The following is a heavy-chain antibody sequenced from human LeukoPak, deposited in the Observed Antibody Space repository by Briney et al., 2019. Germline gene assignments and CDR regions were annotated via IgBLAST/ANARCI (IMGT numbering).Heavy chain of an antibody. J-gene: IGHJ6*03. CDR3: ARWPDYYYMDV. V-gene: IGHV3-66*01. CDR1: GFTVSSDF. CDR2: RYIGGST. D-gene: IGHD5-12*01. Sequence: GGSLRLSCAVSGFTVSSDFMAWVRQAPGKGLEWVSVRYIGGSTNYADSVKGRSTISRDEAKNTLDLQMNSLRAEDTAVYYCARWPDYYYMDVWGKGTTV.